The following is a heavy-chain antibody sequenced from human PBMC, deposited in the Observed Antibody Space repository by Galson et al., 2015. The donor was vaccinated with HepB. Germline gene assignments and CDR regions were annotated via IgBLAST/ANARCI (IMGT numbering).Heavy chain of an antibody. J-gene: IGHJ3*01. CDR3: ARSKYTHKDAFDP. CDR1: GFTFTSYW. CDR2: IKQDGNEK. Sequence: SLRLSCAASGFTFTSYWMTWVRQAPGKGLEWVANIKQDGNEKYYVDSVKGRFTISRDNAKNSLYLQMNSLRAEDTAVYYCARSKYTHKDAFDPWGQGTMVTVSS. D-gene: IGHD2/OR15-2a*01. V-gene: IGHV3-7*01.